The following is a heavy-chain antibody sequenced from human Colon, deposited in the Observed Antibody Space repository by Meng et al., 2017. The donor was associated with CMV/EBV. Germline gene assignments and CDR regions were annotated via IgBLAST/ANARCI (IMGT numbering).Heavy chain of an antibody. V-gene: IGHV3-15*07. J-gene: IGHJ4*02. CDR2: IKSRIDGGTT. CDR3: TSDSLRY. D-gene: IGHD3-16*01. Sequence: SLSLSCAASGFPNAWMTWVRQAPGKGLEWVGRIKSRIDGGTTDYAAPVKGRFTISKDDSENMVYLQMNSLKTEDAAVYYCTSDSLRYWGQGTLVTVSS. CDR1: GFPNAW.